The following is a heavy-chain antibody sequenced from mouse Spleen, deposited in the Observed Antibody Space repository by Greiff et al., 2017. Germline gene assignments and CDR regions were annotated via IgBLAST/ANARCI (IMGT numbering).Heavy chain of an antibody. D-gene: IGHD1-1*01. J-gene: IGHJ2*01. CDR3: ARPYYGRGDY. CDR1: GYTFTSYW. V-gene: IGHV1-69*01. CDR2: IDPSDSYT. Sequence: QLQQSGAELVMPGASVKLSCKASGYTFTSYWMHWVKQRPGQGLEWIGEIDPSDSYTNYNQKFKGKATLTVDKSSSTAYMQLSSLTSEDSAVYYCARPYYGRGDYWGQGTTLTVSS.